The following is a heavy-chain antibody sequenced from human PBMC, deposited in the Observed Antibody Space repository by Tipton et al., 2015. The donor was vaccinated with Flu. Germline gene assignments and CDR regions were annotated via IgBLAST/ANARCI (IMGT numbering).Heavy chain of an antibody. V-gene: IGHV4-61*01. J-gene: IGHJ6*02. D-gene: IGHD2-21*01. CDR2: IYYSGST. CDR1: GGSVSSGSYY. Sequence: GSLRLSCTVSGGSVSSGSYYWSWIRQPPGKGLEWIGYIYYSGSTNYNPSLKSRVTISVDTSKNQFSLKLSSVTAADTAVYYCARDQVSPRLTYGMDVWGQGTTVTVSS. CDR3: ARDQVSPRLTYGMDV.